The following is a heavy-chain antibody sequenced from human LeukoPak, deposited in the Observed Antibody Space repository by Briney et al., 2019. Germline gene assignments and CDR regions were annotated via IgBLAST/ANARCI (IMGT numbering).Heavy chain of an antibody. J-gene: IGHJ5*02. CDR1: GFTFSSYA. CDR3: VKYSSSWARAGWFDP. Sequence: GGSLRLSCAASGFTFSSYAMSWVRQTPGKGLEWVSAISSSGGTIYYADSVKGRFTISRDNAKNSLYLQMNSLRAEDTAAYYCVKYSSSWARAGWFDPWGQGTLVTVSS. V-gene: IGHV3-23*01. CDR2: ISSSGGTI. D-gene: IGHD6-13*01.